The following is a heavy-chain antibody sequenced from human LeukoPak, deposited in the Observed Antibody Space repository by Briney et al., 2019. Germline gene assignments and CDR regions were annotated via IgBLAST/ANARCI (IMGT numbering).Heavy chain of an antibody. D-gene: IGHD6-13*01. Sequence: SETLSLTCTVSGGSLSSYYWSWIRQPPGKGLEWIGYIYYSGSTIHNPSIKSRVTISVDTSKNQFSLKLSSVTAADTAVYYCAREKAAANDYWGQGTLVTVSS. V-gene: IGHV4-59*01. CDR3: AREKAAANDY. CDR2: IYYSGST. J-gene: IGHJ4*02. CDR1: GGSLSSYY.